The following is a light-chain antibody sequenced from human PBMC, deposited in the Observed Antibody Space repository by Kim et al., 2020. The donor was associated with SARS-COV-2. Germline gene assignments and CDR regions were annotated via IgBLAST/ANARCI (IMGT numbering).Light chain of an antibody. J-gene: IGLJ3*02. Sequence: VALGQTVRTTCQGDSLRSYYATWYQQKPGQAPILVIYGKNNRPSGIPDRFAGSSSGNTASLTITETQAGDEADYYCNSRDSNDNVVFGGGTKLTVL. CDR1: SLRSYY. V-gene: IGLV3-19*01. CDR2: GKN. CDR3: NSRDSNDNVV.